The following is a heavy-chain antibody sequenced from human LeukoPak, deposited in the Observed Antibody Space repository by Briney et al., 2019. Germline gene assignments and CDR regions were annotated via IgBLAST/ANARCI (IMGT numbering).Heavy chain of an antibody. CDR3: ARGLGYSSGWYGGGY. CDR1: GFTFSSYS. V-gene: IGHV3-21*04. J-gene: IGHJ4*02. D-gene: IGHD6-19*01. CDR2: ISSSSSYI. Sequence: GGSLRLSCAASGFTFSSYSMNWVRQAPGKGLEWVSSISSSSSYIYYADSVKGRFTISRDNAKNSLYLQMNSLRAEDTAVYYCARGLGYSSGWYGGGYWGQGTLVTVSS.